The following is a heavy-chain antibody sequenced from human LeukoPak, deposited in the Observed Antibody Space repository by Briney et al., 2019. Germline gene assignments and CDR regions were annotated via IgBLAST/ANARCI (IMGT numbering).Heavy chain of an antibody. CDR3: ARVGYFGSGSYYTGGHYFDY. J-gene: IGHJ4*02. CDR2: SVSSGSAI. D-gene: IGHD3-10*01. V-gene: IGHV3-48*03. CDR1: GFTFSMYE. Sequence: GGSLRLSCAASGFTFSMYEMNWIRQAPGKGLEWVSYSVSSGSAIYYADSVRGRFTISRDNAKNSLYLQMNSLRAEDTAVYYCARVGYFGSGSYYTGGHYFDYWGQGTLVTVSS.